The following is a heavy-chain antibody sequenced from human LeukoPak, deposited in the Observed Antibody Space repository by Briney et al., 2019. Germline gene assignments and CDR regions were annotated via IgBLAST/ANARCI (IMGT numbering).Heavy chain of an antibody. J-gene: IGHJ4*02. CDR1: GGTFSSYA. CDR2: IIPILGIA. V-gene: IGHV1-69*10. CDR3: ARVRYYDFWSGYYYFDY. Sequence: ASVKVSCKASGGTFSSYAISWVRQAPGQGLEWMGGIIPILGIANYAQKFQGRVTITADKSTSTAYMELSSPRSEDTAVYYCARVRYYDFWSGYYYFDYWGQGTLVTVSS. D-gene: IGHD3-3*01.